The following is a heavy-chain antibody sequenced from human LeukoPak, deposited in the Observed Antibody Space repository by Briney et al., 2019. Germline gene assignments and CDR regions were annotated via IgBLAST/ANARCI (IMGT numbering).Heavy chain of an antibody. CDR1: GGSISIYY. D-gene: IGHD3-16*01. Sequence: PSETLSLTCTVSGGSISIYYWSWIRHPPGKGLEWIGYIYYSGTTNYNPSLKSLVTITVDTSKTQFYLKLSSVTAAHTAVYYCARAPLYRSFDYWGQGALVTVSS. J-gene: IGHJ4*02. CDR2: IYYSGTT. V-gene: IGHV4-59*13. CDR3: ARAPLYRSFDY.